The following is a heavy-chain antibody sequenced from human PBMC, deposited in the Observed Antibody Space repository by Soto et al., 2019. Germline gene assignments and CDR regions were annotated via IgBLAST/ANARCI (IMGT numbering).Heavy chain of an antibody. CDR2: IYYSGST. CDR1: GGSISSGDYY. CDR3: ARGSLPYGMDV. Sequence: PSETLSLTCTVSGGSISSGDYYWSWIRQPPGKGLEWIGYIYYSGSTYYNPSLKSRVTISVDTSKNQFSLKLSSVTAADTAVYYCARGSLPYGMDVWGQGTTVTVSS. J-gene: IGHJ6*02. D-gene: IGHD1-26*01. V-gene: IGHV4-30-4*01.